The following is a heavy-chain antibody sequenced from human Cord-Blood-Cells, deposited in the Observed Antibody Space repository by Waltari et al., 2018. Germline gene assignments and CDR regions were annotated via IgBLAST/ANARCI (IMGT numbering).Heavy chain of an antibody. V-gene: IGHV1-69*01. Sequence: GSSVKVSCKASGGTFSSYAISCVRQAPGQGLEWMGGIIPIFGTANYAQKFQGRVTITADESTSTAYMELSSLRSEDTAVYYCARDETGTHAFDIWGQGTMVTVAS. J-gene: IGHJ3*02. CDR3: ARDETGTHAFDI. D-gene: IGHD1-1*01. CDR1: GGTFSSYA. CDR2: IIPIFGTA.